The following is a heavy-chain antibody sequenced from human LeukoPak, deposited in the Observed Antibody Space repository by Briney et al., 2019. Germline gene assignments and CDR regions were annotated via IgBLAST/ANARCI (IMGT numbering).Heavy chain of an antibody. J-gene: IGHJ3*02. Sequence: SETLSLTCTVSGGSISSSSYYWGWIRQPPGKGLEWIGSIYYSGSTYYNPSLKSRVTISVDTSKNQFSLKLSSVTAADTAVYYCARDTGLLSLGYAFDIWGQGTMVTVSS. CDR1: GGSISSSSYY. CDR3: ARDTGLLSLGYAFDI. CDR2: IYYSGST. V-gene: IGHV4-39*07. D-gene: IGHD3-10*02.